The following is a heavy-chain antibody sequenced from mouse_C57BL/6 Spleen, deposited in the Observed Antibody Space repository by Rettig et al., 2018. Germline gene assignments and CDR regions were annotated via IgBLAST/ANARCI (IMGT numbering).Heavy chain of an antibody. CDR2: IYPRDDIS. Sequence: LEWIGYIYPRDDISNYNEKFKGKATMTADKSSSTAYMQLNSLTSEDSAFYFCALTGWYFDVWGTGTTVTVSS. V-gene: IGHV1-78*01. CDR3: ALTGWYFDV. D-gene: IGHD1-1*01. J-gene: IGHJ1*03.